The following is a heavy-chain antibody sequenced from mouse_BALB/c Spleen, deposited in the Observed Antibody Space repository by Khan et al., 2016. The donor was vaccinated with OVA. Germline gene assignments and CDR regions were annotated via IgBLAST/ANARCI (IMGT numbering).Heavy chain of an antibody. Sequence: VQLQESGAELVRPGVSVKISCKGSGYTFTDYAMHWVKQSHAKSLEWIGVISTYYDDADYNQRFQGKASMTVDRSSSTAYLELARLTSEDSANXYGGRGGRFAYWGQGTLVTVSA. J-gene: IGHJ3*01. CDR3: GRGGRFAY. CDR2: ISTYYDDA. V-gene: IGHV1S137*01. D-gene: IGHD1-1*02. CDR1: GYTFTDYA.